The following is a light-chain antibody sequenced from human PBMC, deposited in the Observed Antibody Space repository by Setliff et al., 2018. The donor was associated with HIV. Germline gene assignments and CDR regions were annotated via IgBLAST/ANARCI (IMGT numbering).Light chain of an antibody. CDR3: SSYSSSTSPYV. J-gene: IGLJ1*01. Sequence: QSALTQPASVSGSPGQSMTISCTGTNSDIGTYNYVSWYQQHPCKAPKLMIYDVSNRPSGISNRFSGSKSGNAASLTISGLQAEDEAAYFCSSYSSSTSPYVFGTGTKVTVL. CDR1: NSDIGTYNY. V-gene: IGLV2-14*03. CDR2: DVS.